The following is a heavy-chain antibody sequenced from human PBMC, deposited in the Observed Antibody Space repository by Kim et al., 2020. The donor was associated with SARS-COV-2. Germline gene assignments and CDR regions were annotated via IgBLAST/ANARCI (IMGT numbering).Heavy chain of an antibody. CDR3: TTIISATCMGC. CDR1: GFSFDNSW. V-gene: IGHV3-15*01. CDR2: IKSKSDGGII. D-gene: IGHD6-13*01. Sequence: GGSLRLSCAASGFSFDNSWMSWVRQAPGKGLEWIGRIKSKSDGGIIDYSAPGKGRFTISRDESKNTLYLQRNSLTTEDTAIYYCTTIISATCMGCWGQGTPV. J-gene: IGHJ4*02.